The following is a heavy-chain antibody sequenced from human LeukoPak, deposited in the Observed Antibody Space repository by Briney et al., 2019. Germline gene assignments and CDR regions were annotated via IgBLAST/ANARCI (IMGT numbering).Heavy chain of an antibody. D-gene: IGHD5-18*01. Sequence: PGGSLRLSCAASGFTFSSYSMNWVRQAPGKGLEWVSSISSSSSYIYYADSVKGRFTISRDNAKNSLYLQMNSLRAEDTAVYYCARVGYRRGYYYGMDVWGQGTTVTVSS. CDR2: ISSSSSYI. J-gene: IGHJ6*02. CDR1: GFTFSSYS. CDR3: ARVGYRRGYYYGMDV. V-gene: IGHV3-21*01.